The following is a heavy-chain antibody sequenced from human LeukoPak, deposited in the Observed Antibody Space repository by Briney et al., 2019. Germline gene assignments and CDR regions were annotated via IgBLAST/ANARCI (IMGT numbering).Heavy chain of an antibody. CDR1: GYTFTNYD. D-gene: IGHD4-23*01. Sequence: ASVKVSCKASGYTFTNYDINWVRQAIGQGLEWMGYMKPNSGNTGYAQKFQGRVTMTRDTSISTAYMELSSLTSEDTAVYYCATELRWKDHWGQGTLVTVSS. CDR2: MKPNSGNT. J-gene: IGHJ4*02. CDR3: ATELRWKDH. V-gene: IGHV1-8*01.